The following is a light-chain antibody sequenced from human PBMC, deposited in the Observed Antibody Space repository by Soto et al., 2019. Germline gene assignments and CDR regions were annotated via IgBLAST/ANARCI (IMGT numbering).Light chain of an antibody. CDR2: DVS. CDR1: SSDVGGYNY. V-gene: IGLV2-14*01. J-gene: IGLJ1*01. CDR3: SSYTSSTPLYV. Sequence: QSVLTQPASVSGSPGQSITISCTGPSSDVGGYNYDSWYRQHPGTAPKLMIYDVSNRPSGVSNRFSGSKSGNTASLTISGLQAEDEADYYCSSYTSSTPLYVFGTGTKLTVL.